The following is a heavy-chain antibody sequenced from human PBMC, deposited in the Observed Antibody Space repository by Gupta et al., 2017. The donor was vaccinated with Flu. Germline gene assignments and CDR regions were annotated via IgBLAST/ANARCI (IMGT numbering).Heavy chain of an antibody. Sequence: EVQLLESGGGLVQPGGSLRLSCVASGFSFGDYAMSWVRQAPGKGLECVAGISKTGGSIDYSESAKGRFTISRDNSKNTLYLEMNSLRVDDTATYYCAKRFSVGYYNYYFYMDVWGNGTAVSVS. J-gene: IGHJ6*03. CDR2: ISKTGGSI. CDR3: AKRFSVGYYNYYFYMDV. V-gene: IGHV3-23*01. D-gene: IGHD5-12*01. CDR1: GFSFGDYA.